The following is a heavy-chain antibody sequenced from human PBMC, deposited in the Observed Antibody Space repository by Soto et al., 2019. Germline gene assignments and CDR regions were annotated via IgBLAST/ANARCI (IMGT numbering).Heavy chain of an antibody. Sequence: GGSLRLSCAASGFTFSSYAMSWVRQAPGKGLEWVSAISGSGGSTYYADSVKGRFTISRDNSKNTLYLQMNSLRAEDTAVYYCATSHVSSGWYFDYWGQGTLVTVSS. J-gene: IGHJ4*02. CDR2: ISGSGGST. CDR3: ATSHVSSGWYFDY. D-gene: IGHD6-19*01. V-gene: IGHV3-23*01. CDR1: GFTFSSYA.